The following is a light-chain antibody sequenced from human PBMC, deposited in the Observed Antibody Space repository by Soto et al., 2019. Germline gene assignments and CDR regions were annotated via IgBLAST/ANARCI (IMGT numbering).Light chain of an antibody. Sequence: DIQMTQSPSSLSASLGDRVSITCRAGQDIDIYLNWYQHKPGKAPKLLIYETSKLRSGVPSRFSGGGSGTDFTLTLSNLQPEDFATYYCQQANSAPFNFGQG. CDR3: QQANSAPFN. J-gene: IGKJ2*01. CDR1: QDIDIY. V-gene: IGKV1-39*01. CDR2: ETS.